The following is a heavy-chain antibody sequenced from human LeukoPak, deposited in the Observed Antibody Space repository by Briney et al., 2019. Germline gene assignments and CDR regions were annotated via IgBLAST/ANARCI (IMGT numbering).Heavy chain of an antibody. J-gene: IGHJ4*02. D-gene: IGHD3-22*01. CDR3: AKALYYDSSGYPVG. CDR2: ISWNSGSI. Sequence: GGSLRLSCAASGFTFDDCAMHRVRKAPGKGLEWVSGISWNSGSIGYADSVKGRFIISRDNPKNSLYLQMNSLRAEDTALYYCAKALYYDSSGYPVGWGQGTLVTVSS. V-gene: IGHV3-9*01. CDR1: GFTFDDCA.